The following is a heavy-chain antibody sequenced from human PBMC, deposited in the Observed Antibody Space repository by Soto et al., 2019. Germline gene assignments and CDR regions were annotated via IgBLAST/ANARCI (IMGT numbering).Heavy chain of an antibody. V-gene: IGHV1-69*01. CDR2: IIPIFGTA. D-gene: IGHD2-15*01. CDR3: AREGCSGGSCYSLYFDL. CDR1: GGTFSSYA. J-gene: IGHJ2*01. Sequence: QVQLVQSGAEVKKPGSSVKVSCKASGGTFSSYAISWVRQAPGQGLEWMGGIIPIFGTANYAQKFQGRVMITADESTSTAYMELSSLRSEDTAVYYCAREGCSGGSCYSLYFDLWGRGTLVTVSS.